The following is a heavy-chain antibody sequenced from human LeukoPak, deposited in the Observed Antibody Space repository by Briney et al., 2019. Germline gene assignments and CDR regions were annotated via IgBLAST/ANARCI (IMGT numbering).Heavy chain of an antibody. CDR1: GFTFSSYS. J-gene: IGHJ5*02. D-gene: IGHD5-12*01. CDR3: TRLAVATPGVDP. CDR2: ISSSSSYI. Sequence: TGGSLRLSCAASGFTFSSYSMNWVRQAPGKGLEWVSSISSSSSYIYQADSVKGRFTISRDNTKNSLYLQMNSLRAEDTAVYYCTRLAVATPGVDPWGQGTLVIVSS. V-gene: IGHV3-21*01.